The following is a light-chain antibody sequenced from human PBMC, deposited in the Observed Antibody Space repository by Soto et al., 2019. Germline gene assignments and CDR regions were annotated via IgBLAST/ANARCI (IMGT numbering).Light chain of an antibody. CDR1: QSISISY. Sequence: EIVLTQSPGTLSLSPGERATLSCRSSQSISISYLAWYQQKPGQAPRLLIYGASSRATGIPDRFSGSGSGTDFTLTISRLEPEDFVVYFCQRYGSSRWTFGQGTKVEI. J-gene: IGKJ1*01. CDR2: GAS. V-gene: IGKV3-20*01. CDR3: QRYGSSRWT.